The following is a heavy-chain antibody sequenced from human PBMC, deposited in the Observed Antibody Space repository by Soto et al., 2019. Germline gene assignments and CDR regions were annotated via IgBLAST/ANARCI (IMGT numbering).Heavy chain of an antibody. V-gene: IGHV3-30*18. D-gene: IGHD1-26*01. J-gene: IGHJ4*02. Sequence: QVQLVESGGGVVQPGRSLRLSCAASGFTFSSYGMHWVRQAPGKGLEWVAVISYDGSNKYYADSVKGRFTISRDNSKNKLILXXNSLRAEDTAVYYCAKDPGVGESGSYTPVVGYFDYWGQGTLVTVSS. CDR1: GFTFSSYG. CDR3: AKDPGVGESGSYTPVVGYFDY. CDR2: ISYDGSNK.